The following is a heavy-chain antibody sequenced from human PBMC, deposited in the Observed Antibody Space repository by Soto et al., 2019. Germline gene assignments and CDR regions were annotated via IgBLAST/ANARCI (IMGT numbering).Heavy chain of an antibody. J-gene: IGHJ4*02. CDR1: GESFSGYI. D-gene: IGHD6-19*01. CDR2: INHSGSA. V-gene: IGHV4-34*01. Sequence: QVQLQQSGAGLLKPSETLSLTCAVYGESFSGYIWTWIRQTPGKGLQRIGQINHSGSASYNPSLKSRVSIPVQTSNSQFSLELSSVTAADTAVYYCARGLITGSHYSGGWYYFDSWGQGTQVTVSS. CDR3: ARGLITGSHYSGGWYYFDS.